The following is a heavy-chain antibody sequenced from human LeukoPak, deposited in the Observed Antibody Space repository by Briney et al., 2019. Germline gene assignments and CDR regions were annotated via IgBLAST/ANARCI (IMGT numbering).Heavy chain of an antibody. CDR1: GGSISSYY. V-gene: IGHV4-59*01. CDR3: ARSLYYYGSSGYLVY. J-gene: IGHJ4*02. CDR2: IYHSGSI. Sequence: PSETLSLTCTVSGGSISSYYWSWIRQPPGKGLEWIGYIYHSGSINYNPPLKSRVTISVDTSKNQFSLKLSSVTAADTAVYYCARSLYYYGSSGYLVYWGQGTLVTVSS. D-gene: IGHD3-22*01.